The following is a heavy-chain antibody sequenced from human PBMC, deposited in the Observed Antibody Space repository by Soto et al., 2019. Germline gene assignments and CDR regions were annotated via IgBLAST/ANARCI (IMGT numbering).Heavy chain of an antibody. V-gene: IGHV3-73*02. D-gene: IGHD2-15*01. CDR3: VRYCSGGSCPDAFDI. CDR1: GFTFSGSA. Sequence: EVQLVESGGGLVQPGGSLNLSCVASGFTFSGSAMHWVRQASGKGLEWVGRIRSKANSDATAYGASVKGRFTISRDDSKNTAYLQMNSLKTEDTAVYYCVRYCSGGSCPDAFDIWGQGTMVTVSS. J-gene: IGHJ3*02. CDR2: IRSKANSDAT.